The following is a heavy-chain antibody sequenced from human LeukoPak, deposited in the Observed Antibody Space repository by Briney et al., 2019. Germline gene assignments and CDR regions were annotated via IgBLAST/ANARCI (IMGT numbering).Heavy chain of an antibody. CDR1: GVSISSGGYS. D-gene: IGHD5-24*01. CDR2: IYYSGNT. J-gene: IGHJ4*02. Sequence: PSETLSLTCTVTGVSISSGGYSWNWFRQHPGKGLEWIGYIYYSGNTYSNPSLKSRVTISVDTSKNQFSLKLSSVTAADTAVYYCARDKGLRYGYSLLDYWGQGTLVTVSS. V-gene: IGHV4-31*03. CDR3: ARDKGLRYGYSLLDY.